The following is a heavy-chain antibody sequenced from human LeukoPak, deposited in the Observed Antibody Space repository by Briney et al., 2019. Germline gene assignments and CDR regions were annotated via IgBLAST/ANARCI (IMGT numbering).Heavy chain of an antibody. D-gene: IGHD6-13*01. J-gene: IGHJ5*02. CDR3: ARGPGYSSSWYSVGDERPLNNWFDP. CDR2: ISPNSGGT. V-gene: IGHV1-2*02. CDR1: GSAFTVYS. Sequence: ASGTLSLKAAGSAFTVYSKHWVRKPHGQGLELMGRISPNSGGTNYAQKFQGRVTMTRDTSISTAYMELSRLRSDDTAVHYCARGPGYSSSWYSVGDERPLNNWFDPWGQGTLVTVSS.